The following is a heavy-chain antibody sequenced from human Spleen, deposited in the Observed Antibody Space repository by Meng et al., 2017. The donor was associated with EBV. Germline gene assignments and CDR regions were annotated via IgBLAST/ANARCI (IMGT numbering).Heavy chain of an antibody. D-gene: IGHD3-22*01. Sequence: LMLQESGPGLVKPPQTLSLTCTVSGDSISSGAYSWSWVRQPPGKGLEWIGYIFHTGSTYYNASLKSRVTISVDRSKHQFSLKLTSVTPADTAVYYCARDSHGYYFFDFWGPGTLVTVSS. CDR2: IFHTGST. V-gene: IGHV4-30-2*01. CDR1: GDSISSGAYS. J-gene: IGHJ4*02. CDR3: ARDSHGYYFFDF.